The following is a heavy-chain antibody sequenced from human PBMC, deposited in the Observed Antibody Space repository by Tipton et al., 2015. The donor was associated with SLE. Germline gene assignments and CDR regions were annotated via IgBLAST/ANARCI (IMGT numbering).Heavy chain of an antibody. J-gene: IGHJ2*01. CDR1: GGSFSGYY. Sequence: TLSLTCAVYGGSFSGYYWIGEINHSGSTNYNPSLKSRVTISVDTSKNQFSLKLSSVTAADTAVYYCARGAPTHRDFDLWGRGTLVTVSS. CDR2: INHSGST. CDR3: ARGAPTHRDFDL. D-gene: IGHD4-17*01. V-gene: IGHV4-34*01.